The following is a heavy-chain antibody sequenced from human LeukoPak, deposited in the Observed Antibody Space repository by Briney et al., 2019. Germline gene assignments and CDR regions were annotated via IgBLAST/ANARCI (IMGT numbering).Heavy chain of an antibody. V-gene: IGHV1-2*02. Sequence: GASVKVSCKASGYTFIGYYMHWVRQAPGQGLEWMGWINPNSGGTNYAQKFQGRVTMTRDTSISTAYMELSRLRSDDTAVYYCARALTTGGWYYGMDVWGQGTTVTVSS. CDR2: INPNSGGT. CDR3: ARALTTGGWYYGMDV. D-gene: IGHD4-23*01. J-gene: IGHJ6*02. CDR1: GYTFIGYY.